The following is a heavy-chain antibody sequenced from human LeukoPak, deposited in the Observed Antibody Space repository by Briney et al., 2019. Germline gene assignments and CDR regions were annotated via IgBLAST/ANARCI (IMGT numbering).Heavy chain of an antibody. D-gene: IGHD2-21*01. CDR3: VKGSAEARPYYFDY. CDR2: ITDSGGDT. V-gene: IGHV3-23*01. Sequence: PGGSLRLSCAASGFTFSSYAMSWVRQAPGKGLEWVSAITDSGGDTFHADSVKGRFSISRDNSKNTLYLQMNSLRAEDTAVYYCVKGSAEARPYYFDYWGQGALVTVSS. J-gene: IGHJ4*02. CDR1: GFTFSSYA.